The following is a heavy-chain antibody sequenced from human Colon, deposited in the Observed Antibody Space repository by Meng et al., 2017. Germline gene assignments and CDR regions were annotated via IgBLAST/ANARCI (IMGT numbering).Heavy chain of an antibody. D-gene: IGHD2/OR15-2a*01. CDR2: IFHSGTS. CDR1: GASISGDNW. J-gene: IGHJ5*02. V-gene: IGHV4-4*02. Sequence: QVPLQEPGPGLVKPSWTLSLTCAVSGASISGDNWWSWVRQTPGKGLEWLGEIFHSGTSNYNPSLKSRVTISVDKSKNQFSLRLSSVTAADTAVYYCARRNSNNWFDPWGQGILVTVSS. CDR3: ARRNSNNWFDP.